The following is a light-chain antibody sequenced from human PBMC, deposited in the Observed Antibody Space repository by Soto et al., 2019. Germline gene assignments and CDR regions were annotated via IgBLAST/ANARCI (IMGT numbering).Light chain of an antibody. CDR2: GVS. CDR1: SSDIGAYNY. CDR3: SSYTTSTTDV. J-gene: IGLJ1*01. Sequence: QSALTQPASVSGSPGQSITISCTGTSSDIGAYNYVSWYQQHPGKAPKLMIYGVSHRPSGVSDRFSGSKSGNTASLTISGLQAEDEADYYCSSYTTSTTDVFGTGTKVTVL. V-gene: IGLV2-14*01.